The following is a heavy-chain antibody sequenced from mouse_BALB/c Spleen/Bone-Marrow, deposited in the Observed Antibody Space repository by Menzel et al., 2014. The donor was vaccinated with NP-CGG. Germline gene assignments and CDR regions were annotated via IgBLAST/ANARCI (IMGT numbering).Heavy chain of an antibody. J-gene: IGHJ4*01. D-gene: IGHD1-1*01. CDR2: INPTNGRT. Sequence: QVQLKQSGAELVKPGASVKLSCKASGYTFTSYWMHWVKQRPGQGLEWIGEINPTNGRTNLNEKFKSKATLTVDKSSSAANMQLRSLTSQSSAVYYCAGGKNFSGSSVDYWGQGTSVTVSS. CDR1: GYTFTSYW. CDR3: AGGKNFSGSSVDY. V-gene: IGHV1S81*02.